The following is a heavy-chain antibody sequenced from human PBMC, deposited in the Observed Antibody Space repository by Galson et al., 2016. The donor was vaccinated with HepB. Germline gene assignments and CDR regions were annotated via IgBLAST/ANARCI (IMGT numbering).Heavy chain of an antibody. J-gene: IGHJ3*02. CDR3: AKVGDGWELGDVFDI. Sequence: SLRLSCAASGFTFSNYGMHWVRQAPGKGLEWVAVISYDGSNEYYADSVKGRFTISRDNSRNTLYLQMNSLRAEDTAGYSCAKVGDGWELGDVFDIWGQGTMVTVSS. CDR1: GFTFSNYG. CDR2: ISYDGSNE. D-gene: IGHD3-10*01. V-gene: IGHV3-30*18.